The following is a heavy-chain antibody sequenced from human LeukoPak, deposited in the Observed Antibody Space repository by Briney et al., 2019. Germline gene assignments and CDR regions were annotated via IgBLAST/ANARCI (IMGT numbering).Heavy chain of an antibody. J-gene: IGHJ4*02. D-gene: IGHD1-1*01. CDR3: ARRRSSRTYYFDY. CDR1: GGSISSGGYY. Sequence: SQTLTLTCTVSGGSISSGGYYWSWIRQHPGKGLEWIGYIYYSGSTYYNPSLKSRVTISVDTSKNQFSLKLSSVTAADTAVYYCARRRSSRTYYFDYWGQGTLVTASS. CDR2: IYYSGST. V-gene: IGHV4-31*03.